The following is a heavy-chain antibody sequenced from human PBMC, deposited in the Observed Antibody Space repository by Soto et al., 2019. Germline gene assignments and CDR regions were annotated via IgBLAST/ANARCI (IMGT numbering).Heavy chain of an antibody. V-gene: IGHV3-23*04. J-gene: IGHJ4*02. CDR1: GFTVSSNY. CDR2: ISGSGGST. Sequence: EVQLVESGGGLVQPGGSLRLSCAASGFTVSSNYMSWVRQAPGKGLEWVSVISGSGGSTYYADSVKGRFTISRDNSKNTLYLQMNSLRAEDTAVYYCAKDPRIGIAVAGVFDYWGQGTLVTVSS. D-gene: IGHD6-19*01. CDR3: AKDPRIGIAVAGVFDY.